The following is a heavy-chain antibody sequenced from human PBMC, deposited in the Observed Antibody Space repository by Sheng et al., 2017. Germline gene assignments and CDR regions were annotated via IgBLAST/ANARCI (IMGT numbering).Heavy chain of an antibody. CDR2: ISAYNGNT. Sequence: GAEVKKPGASVKVSCKASGYTFTSYGISWVRQAPGQGLEWMGWISAYNGNTNYAQKLQGRVTMTTDTSTSTAYMELRSLRSDDTAVYYCARDHSGHHASSGWAYWGQGTLVTVSS. V-gene: IGHV1-18*01. J-gene: IGHJ4*02. CDR1: GYTFTSYG. CDR3: ARDHSGHHASSGWAY. D-gene: IGHD6-19*01.